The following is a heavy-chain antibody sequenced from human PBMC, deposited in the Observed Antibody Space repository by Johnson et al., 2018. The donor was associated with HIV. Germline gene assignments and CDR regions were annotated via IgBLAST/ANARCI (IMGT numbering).Heavy chain of an antibody. V-gene: IGHV3-15*01. D-gene: IGHD1-26*01. Sequence: EMQLVESGGGLVKPGGSLRLSCAASGFTFSNAWMSWVRQAPGKGLEWVGRIKSKTDGGTTDYAAPVKGRFTISRDDSKNTLYLQMNSLKTEDTAVYYCAKDGGSYGGAFDMGAKGQWSPSLQ. CDR2: IKSKTDGGTT. CDR3: AKDGGSYGGAFDM. CDR1: GFTFSNAW. J-gene: IGHJ3*02.